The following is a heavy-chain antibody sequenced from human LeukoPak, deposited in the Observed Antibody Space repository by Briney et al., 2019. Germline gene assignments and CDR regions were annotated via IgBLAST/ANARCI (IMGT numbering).Heavy chain of an antibody. V-gene: IGHV3-30*18. CDR2: ISYAGSNK. CDR3: AKGVRFLEWLEYYFDY. J-gene: IGHJ4*02. Sequence: GGSLRLSCAASGFTFSSYGMHWVRQAPGNGLEWVAVISYAGSNKYYADSVKGRFTISRDNSKNTLYLQMNSLRAEDTAVYYCAKGVRFLEWLEYYFDYWGQGTLVTVSS. D-gene: IGHD3-3*01. CDR1: GFTFSSYG.